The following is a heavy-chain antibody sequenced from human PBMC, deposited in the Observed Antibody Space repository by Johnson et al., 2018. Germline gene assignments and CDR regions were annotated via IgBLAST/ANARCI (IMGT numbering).Heavy chain of an antibody. J-gene: IGHJ6*02. CDR1: GFTFSSYG. Sequence: QVQLVQSGGGVVQPGRSLRLSCAASGFTFSSYGMHWVRQAPGKGLEWVAVISYDGSNKYYAESVKGRFTISRDNSKNTLYLQMNSRGAEDTALYYCASMSSTRLDYYYYGMDVWGQGTTVTVSS. V-gene: IGHV3-30*03. CDR2: ISYDGSNK. CDR3: ASMSSTRLDYYYYGMDV. D-gene: IGHD2-2*01.